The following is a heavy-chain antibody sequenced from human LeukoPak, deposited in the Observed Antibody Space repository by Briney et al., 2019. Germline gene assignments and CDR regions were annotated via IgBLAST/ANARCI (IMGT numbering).Heavy chain of an antibody. V-gene: IGHV4-34*01. CDR3: ARGFRGVYSYGSYSFDY. Sequence: KPSETLSLTCAVYGGSFSGYYWSWIRQPPGKGLEWIGEINHSGSTNYNPSLKSRVTISVDTSKNQFSLKLSSVTAADTAVYCCARGFRGVYSYGSYSFDYWGQGTLVTVSS. D-gene: IGHD5-18*01. CDR2: INHSGST. J-gene: IGHJ4*02. CDR1: GGSFSGYY.